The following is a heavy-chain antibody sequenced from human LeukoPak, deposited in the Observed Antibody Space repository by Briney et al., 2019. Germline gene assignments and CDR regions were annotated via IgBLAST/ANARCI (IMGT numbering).Heavy chain of an antibody. D-gene: IGHD6-19*01. CDR1: GGTFSSYA. V-gene: IGHV1-69*13. CDR2: IIPIFGTA. J-gene: IGHJ4*02. CDR3: AREAGSSGWGVFDY. Sequence: GASVKVSCKASGGTFSSYAISWVRQAPGQGLEWMGGIIPIFGTANYAQKFQGRVSITADESTSTAYMELSSLRSEDTAVYYCAREAGSSGWGVFDYWGQGTLVTVSS.